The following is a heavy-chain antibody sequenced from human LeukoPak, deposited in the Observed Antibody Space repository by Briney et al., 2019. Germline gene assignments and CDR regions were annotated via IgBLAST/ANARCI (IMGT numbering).Heavy chain of an antibody. V-gene: IGHV4-31*03. J-gene: IGHJ5*02. Sequence: SETLSLTCTVSGGSISSGSYYWSWIRQHPGKGLEWIGYIHYSGSTYYNPSLKSRVTISVDTSKNQFSLKLSSVTAADTAVYYCARVGIGYCSSTSCHRWNWFDPWGQGTLVTVSS. D-gene: IGHD2-2*01. CDR3: ARVGIGYCSSTSCHRWNWFDP. CDR1: GGSISSGSYY. CDR2: IHYSGST.